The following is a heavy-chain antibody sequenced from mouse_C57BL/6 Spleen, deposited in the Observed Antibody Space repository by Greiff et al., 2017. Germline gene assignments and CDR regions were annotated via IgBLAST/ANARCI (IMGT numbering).Heavy chain of an antibody. CDR2: IYPGSGST. CDR3: ARVGAHYYGSNLY. V-gene: IGHV1-55*01. J-gene: IGHJ2*01. Sequence: QVQLLQPGAELVKPGASVKMSCKASGYTFTSYWITWVKQRPGQGLEWIGDIYPGSGSTNYNEKFKSKATLSVDTSSSTAYMQLSSLTSEDSAVYYCARVGAHYYGSNLYWGQGTTLTVSS. CDR1: GYTFTSYW. D-gene: IGHD1-1*01.